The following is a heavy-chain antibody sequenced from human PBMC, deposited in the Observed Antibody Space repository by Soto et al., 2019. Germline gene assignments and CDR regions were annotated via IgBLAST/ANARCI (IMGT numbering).Heavy chain of an antibody. V-gene: IGHV4-31*03. J-gene: IGHJ6*03. CDR3: AMSGYCSSTSGCGSTYSYYYYMDV. Sequence: SETLSLTCTVSGGSISSGDYYWSWIRQPPGKGLEWIGYIYYSGSTYYNPSLKSRVTISVDTSKNQFSLKLSSVTAADTAVYYCAMSGYCSSTSGCGSTYSYYYYMDVWGKGTTVTVSS. CDR2: IYYSGST. D-gene: IGHD2-2*01. CDR1: GGSISSGDYY.